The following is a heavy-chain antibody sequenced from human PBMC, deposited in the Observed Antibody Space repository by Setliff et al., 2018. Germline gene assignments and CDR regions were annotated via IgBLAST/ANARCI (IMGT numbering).Heavy chain of an antibody. CDR3: ARGPSPTVTPSRLIYFYHMDV. Sequence: SVKVSCKASGDPFNAYGVSWVRQAPGQGLEWMGAIIPVLGMTDYAQKFLGRLTITADQSTTTVYMELSSLRFDDTALYYCARGPSPTVTPSRLIYFYHMDVWGTGTTVTVSS. CDR1: GDPFNAYG. CDR2: IIPVLGMT. D-gene: IGHD4-17*01. V-gene: IGHV1-69*10. J-gene: IGHJ6*03.